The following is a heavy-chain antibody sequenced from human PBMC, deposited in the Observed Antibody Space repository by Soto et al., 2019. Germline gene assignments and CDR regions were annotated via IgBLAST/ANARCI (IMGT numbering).Heavy chain of an antibody. Sequence: ASVKVSCKASGYTFTGYYMHWVRQAPGQGLEWMGWINPNSGGTNYAQKFQGRVTMTRDTSISTAYMELSRLRSDDTAVYYCATPLGGRDCGTTSSYWPYRFGTWGQGTRFTVSS. CDR3: ATPLGGRDCGTTSSYWPYRFGT. J-gene: IGHJ5*02. CDR1: GYTFTGYY. V-gene: IGHV1-2*02. CDR2: INPNSGGT. D-gene: IGHD2-2*01.